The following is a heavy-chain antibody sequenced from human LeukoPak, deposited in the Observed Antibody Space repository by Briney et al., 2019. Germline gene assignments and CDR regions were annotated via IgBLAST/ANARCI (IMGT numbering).Heavy chain of an antibody. V-gene: IGHV1-69*13. CDR1: GGTFSSYA. J-gene: IGHJ3*02. CDR3: ARDRIAVAGMEDAFDI. CDR2: IIPIFGTA. D-gene: IGHD6-19*01. Sequence: SVKVSCKASGGTFSSYAISWVRQAPGQGLEWMGGIIPIFGTANYAQKFQGRVTITADESTSTAYMELSSLRSEDTAVYYCARDRIAVAGMEDAFDIWGQGTMVTVSS.